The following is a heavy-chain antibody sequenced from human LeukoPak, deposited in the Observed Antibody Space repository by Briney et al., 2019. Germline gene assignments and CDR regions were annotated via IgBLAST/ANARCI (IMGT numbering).Heavy chain of an antibody. CDR3: AKAVTTVTTGPDY. J-gene: IGHJ4*02. D-gene: IGHD4-17*01. CDR2: ISWNSGSI. Sequence: GGSLRLSCAASGFTFDDYAMHWVRQAPGKGLEWVSGISWNSGSIGYADSVKGRFTISRDNAKNSLYLQMNSLRAEDTALYYCAKAVTTVTTGPDYWGQGTLDTVSS. CDR1: GFTFDDYA. V-gene: IGHV3-9*01.